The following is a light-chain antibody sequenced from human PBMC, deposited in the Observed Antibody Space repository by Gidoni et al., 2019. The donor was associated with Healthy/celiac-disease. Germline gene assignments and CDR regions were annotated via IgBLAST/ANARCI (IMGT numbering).Light chain of an antibody. J-gene: IGLJ3*02. Sequence: QSVLTQPPSVSVAPGQRVTISCTGSSSNIGAGYDVHWYQQLPGTAPKLLIYGNSNRPSGVPDRFSGSKSGTSASLAITGLQAEDEADYYCQSYDSSLSGWVFGRGTKLTVL. CDR2: GNS. CDR1: SSNIGAGYD. CDR3: QSYDSSLSGWV. V-gene: IGLV1-40*01.